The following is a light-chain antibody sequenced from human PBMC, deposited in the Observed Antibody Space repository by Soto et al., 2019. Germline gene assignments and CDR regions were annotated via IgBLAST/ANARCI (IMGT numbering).Light chain of an antibody. CDR3: QQSYSTPPEVT. CDR1: QSIWRH. J-gene: IGKJ1*01. Sequence: DIQMTQSPSSLSASVGDRVTITCRASQSIWRHLNWYQMQPGKAPKLLIYGASNLQSGVPSRFSGSGSGTDFTLTISSLQPEDFATYYCQQSYSTPPEVTFGQGTKVEIK. CDR2: GAS. V-gene: IGKV1-39*01.